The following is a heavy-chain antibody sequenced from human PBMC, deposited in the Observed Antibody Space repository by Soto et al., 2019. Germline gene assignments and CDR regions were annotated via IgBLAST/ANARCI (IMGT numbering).Heavy chain of an antibody. V-gene: IGHV3-30-3*01. D-gene: IGHD6-13*01. CDR3: ARSQQPYAFDI. CDR1: GFTFSSYA. CDR2: ISYDGSNK. J-gene: IGHJ3*02. Sequence: PGGSLRLSCAASGFTFSSYAMHWVRQAPGKGLEWVAVISYDGSNKYYADSVKGRFTISRDNSKNTLYLQMNSLRAEDTAVYYCARSQQPYAFDIWGQGTMVTVSS.